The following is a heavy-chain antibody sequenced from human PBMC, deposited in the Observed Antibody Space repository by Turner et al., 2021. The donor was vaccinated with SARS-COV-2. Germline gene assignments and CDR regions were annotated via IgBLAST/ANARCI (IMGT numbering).Heavy chain of an antibody. J-gene: IGHJ4*02. CDR2: TSYDGSNK. CDR3: AKQQGLYSNPMYYFDY. Sequence: QVQRVESGGGVVQPGRSLRLSCAAPGFTFSSYGLPGVRQAPGKGLEWVAVTSYDGSNKYYADSVKGRFTISRDNSKNTLYLQMNSLRAEDTAVYYCAKQQGLYSNPMYYFDYWGQGTLVTVSS. CDR1: GFTFSSYG. D-gene: IGHD4-4*01. V-gene: IGHV3-30*18.